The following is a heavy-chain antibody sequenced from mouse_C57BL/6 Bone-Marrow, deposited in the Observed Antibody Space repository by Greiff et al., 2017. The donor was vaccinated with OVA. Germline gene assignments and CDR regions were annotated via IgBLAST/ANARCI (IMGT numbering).Heavy chain of an antibody. CDR2: ISSGGSYT. D-gene: IGHD3-3*01. Sequence: EVKLMESGGDLVKPGGSLKLSCAASGFTFSSYGMSWVRQTPDKRLEWVATISSGGSYTYYPDSVKGRFTISRDNAKNTLYLQMSSLKSEDTAMYYCARQKGTWGFAYWGQGTLVTVSA. CDR3: ARQKGTWGFAY. CDR1: GFTFSSYG. V-gene: IGHV5-6*01. J-gene: IGHJ3*01.